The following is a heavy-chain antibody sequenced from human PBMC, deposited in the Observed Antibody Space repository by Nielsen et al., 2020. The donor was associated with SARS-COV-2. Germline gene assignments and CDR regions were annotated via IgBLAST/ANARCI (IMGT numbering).Heavy chain of an antibody. CDR2: ISGRGGTT. CDR1: GFTFTSYA. CDR3: ARVGSRGQWLVQYYYGMDV. J-gene: IGHJ6*02. V-gene: IGHV3-23*01. Sequence: GESLKISCAASGFTFTSYAMSWVRQAPGKGLEWVSGISGRGGTTYYADSVKGRFTISRDNAKNTLYLQMNSLRAEDTAVYYCARVGSRGQWLVQYYYGMDVWGQGTTVTVSS. D-gene: IGHD6-19*01.